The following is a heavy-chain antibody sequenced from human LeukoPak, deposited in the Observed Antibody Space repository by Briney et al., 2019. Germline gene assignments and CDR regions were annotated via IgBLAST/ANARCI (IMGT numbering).Heavy chain of an antibody. Sequence: PSETLSLTCAVYGGSFSGYYWSWIRQPPGKGLEWIGEINHSGSTNYNPSLKSRVTISVDTSKNQFSLKLSSVTAADTAVYYCARDRLLYGNYPSLGEKGYDYWGQGTLVTVSS. V-gene: IGHV4-34*01. CDR2: INHSGST. CDR3: ARDRLLYGNYPSLGEKGYDY. D-gene: IGHD4-11*01. CDR1: GGSFSGYY. J-gene: IGHJ4*02.